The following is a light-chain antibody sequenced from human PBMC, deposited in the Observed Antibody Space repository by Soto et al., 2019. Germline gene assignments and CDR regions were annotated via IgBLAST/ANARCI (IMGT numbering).Light chain of an antibody. CDR3: QQYNGWLWT. J-gene: IGKJ1*01. CDR1: QSVSGN. Sequence: EIVMTQSPSTLSASPGERVPLSCRVSQSVSGNLAWYQQKPGQAPRLLIYGAVTRATGIPARFSGRGSGTEFTLTITSLQSEDFAVYFCQQYNGWLWTFGQGTKVDI. CDR2: GAV. V-gene: IGKV3D-15*01.